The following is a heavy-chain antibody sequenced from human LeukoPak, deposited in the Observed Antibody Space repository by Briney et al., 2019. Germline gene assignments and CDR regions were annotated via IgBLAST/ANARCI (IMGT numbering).Heavy chain of an antibody. D-gene: IGHD2-2*01. Sequence: ASVKVSCKASGYTFTSYDINWVRQATGQGLGWMGWMNPNSGNTGYAQKFQGRVTMTRNTSISTAYMELSSLRSEDTAVYYCARGRSTSFVYYYYYGMDVWGQGTTVTVSS. V-gene: IGHV1-8*01. CDR3: ARGRSTSFVYYYYYGMDV. CDR1: GYTFTSYD. CDR2: MNPNSGNT. J-gene: IGHJ6*02.